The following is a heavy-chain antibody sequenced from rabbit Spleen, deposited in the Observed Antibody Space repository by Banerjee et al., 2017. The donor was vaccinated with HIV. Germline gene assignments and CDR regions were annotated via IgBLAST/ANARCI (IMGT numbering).Heavy chain of an antibody. CDR3: ARDTSTSFSSYGMDL. J-gene: IGHJ6*01. D-gene: IGHD1-1*01. V-gene: IGHV1S40*01. CDR1: GVSFSNNQY. Sequence: QSLEESGGDLVKPGASLTLTCTASGVSFSNNQYMCWVRQAPGKGLEWIACIEGGSSAFSYFARWAKGRFTCSKTSSTTVTLQMTSLTVADTATYFCARDTSTSFSSYGMDLWGQGTLVTVS. CDR2: IEGGSSAFS.